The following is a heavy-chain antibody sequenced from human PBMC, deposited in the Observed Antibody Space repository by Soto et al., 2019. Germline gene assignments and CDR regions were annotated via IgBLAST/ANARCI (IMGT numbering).Heavy chain of an antibody. D-gene: IGHD2-2*01. CDR2: ISYDGSNK. CDR1: GFTFSSNA. CDR3: AREGSDPCYPSGGGCSTLDY. J-gene: IGHJ4*02. V-gene: IGHV3-30-3*01. Sequence: QVQLVESGGGVVQPGRSLRLSCAASGFTFSSNAMHWVRQAPGKGLEWVAFISYDGSNKYCADSVKGRFTISRDNSKNTLYLQMNSLRAEDTAVYYWAREGSDPCYPSGGGCSTLDYWGQGTLVTVSS.